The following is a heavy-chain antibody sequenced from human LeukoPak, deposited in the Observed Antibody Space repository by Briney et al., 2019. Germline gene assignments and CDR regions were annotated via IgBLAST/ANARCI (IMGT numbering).Heavy chain of an antibody. CDR1: GGSISSHY. D-gene: IGHD5-12*01. CDR2: IYYSGST. CDR3: ARGGYSGYDYEFDAFDI. J-gene: IGHJ3*02. V-gene: IGHV4-59*11. Sequence: SETLSLTCTVSGGSISSHYWSWIRQPPGKGLEWIGYIYYSGSTNYNPSLKSRVTISVDTSKNQFSLKLSSVTAADTAVYYCARGGYSGYDYEFDAFDIWGQGTMVTVSS.